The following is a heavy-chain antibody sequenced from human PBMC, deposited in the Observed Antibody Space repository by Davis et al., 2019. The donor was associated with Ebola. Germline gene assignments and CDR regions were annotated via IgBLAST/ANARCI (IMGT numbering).Heavy chain of an antibody. CDR3: ASLRRTITGMDDSFDI. CDR1: GNSFSSHW. Sequence: GESLKISCKDSGNSFSSHWIGWVRQMPGKGLEWMGIIFPGDSDIRYSPSFQGQVTIPADKSISTVYLQWSSLKASDTAMYYCASLRRTITGMDDSFDIWGQGTMVTVSS. J-gene: IGHJ3*02. CDR2: IFPGDSDI. D-gene: IGHD2-8*02. V-gene: IGHV5-51*01.